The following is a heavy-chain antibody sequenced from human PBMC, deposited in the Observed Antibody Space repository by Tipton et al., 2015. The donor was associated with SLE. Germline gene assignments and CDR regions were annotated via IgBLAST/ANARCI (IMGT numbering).Heavy chain of an antibody. Sequence: QSGAEVKKAGESLKISCKGSGYDFRSYWIGWVRQMPGKGLEWMGIIYAGDSDTTYSPSFQGQVTISVDKSINTAYLHWTSLKASDTAVYYCARRSYGDYLVWYFDLWGPGTLVTVSS. V-gene: IGHV5-51*03. CDR1: GYDFRSYW. D-gene: IGHD4-17*01. CDR2: IYAGDSDT. CDR3: ARRSYGDYLVWYFDL. J-gene: IGHJ2*01.